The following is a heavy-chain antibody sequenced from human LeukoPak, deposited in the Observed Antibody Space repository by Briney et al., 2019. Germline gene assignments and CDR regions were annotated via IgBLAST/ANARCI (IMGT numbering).Heavy chain of an antibody. J-gene: IGHJ5*02. CDR2: ISTSSSYI. D-gene: IGHD2-15*01. Sequence: GGSLRLSCAASGFTFSSYEMNWVRQAPGKGLEWVSYISTSSSYIYYADSVRGRFTISRDNAKNSLYLQMNSLRAEDTAVYSCARGADGVSSNSRGWFDPWGQGTLVTVSS. V-gene: IGHV3-21*05. CDR1: GFTFSSYE. CDR3: ARGADGVSSNSRGWFDP.